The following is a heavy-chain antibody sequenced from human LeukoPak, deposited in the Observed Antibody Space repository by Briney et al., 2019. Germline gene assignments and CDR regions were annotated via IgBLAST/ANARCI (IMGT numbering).Heavy chain of an antibody. V-gene: IGHV3-21*01. CDR3: ARGVDSSGSYTMGGAY. CDR1: GFTFSSYS. Sequence: GGSLRLSCAASGFTFSSYSMNWVRQAPGKGLEWVSSISSSSYIYYADSVKGRFTISRDNAKNSLYLQMNSLRAEDTAVYYCARGVDSSGSYTMGGAYWGQGTLVTVSS. CDR2: ISSSSYI. D-gene: IGHD3-22*01. J-gene: IGHJ4*02.